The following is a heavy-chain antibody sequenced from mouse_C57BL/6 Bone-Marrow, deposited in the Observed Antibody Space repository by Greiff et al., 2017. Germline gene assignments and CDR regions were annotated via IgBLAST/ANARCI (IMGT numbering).Heavy chain of an antibody. CDR1: GYTFTSYW. Sequence: QVHVKQSGAELVKPGASVKLSCKASGYTFTSYWMHWVKQRPGQGLEWIGMIHPNSGSTNYNEKFKSKATLTVDKSSSTAYMQLSSLTSEDSAVYYCARREWGLLFAYWGQGTLVTVSA. CDR3: ARREWGLLFAY. J-gene: IGHJ3*01. D-gene: IGHD2-3*01. V-gene: IGHV1-64*01. CDR2: IHPNSGST.